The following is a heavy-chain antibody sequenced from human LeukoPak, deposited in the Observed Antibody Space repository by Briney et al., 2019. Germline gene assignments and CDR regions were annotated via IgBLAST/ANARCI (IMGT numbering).Heavy chain of an antibody. CDR2: IYYSGST. J-gene: IGHJ4*02. CDR3: ARHREFSSSGNYFDY. CDR1: RGSISSNY. D-gene: IGHD6-6*01. Sequence: SETLSPTCSVSRGSISSNYWSWIRQPPGKPLEWIGYIYYSGSTTYNPSLKSRVTISLDTSKNQFSLKLRSVTAADTAVYYCARHREFSSSGNYFDYWGQGTLVTVSS. V-gene: IGHV4-59*08.